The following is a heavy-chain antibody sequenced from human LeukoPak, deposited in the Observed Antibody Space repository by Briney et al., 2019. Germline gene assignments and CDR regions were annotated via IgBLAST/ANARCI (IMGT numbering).Heavy chain of an antibody. V-gene: IGHV1-2*02. CDR3: AISGTPGSVYYYYMDV. D-gene: IGHD1-26*01. Sequence: EASVKVSCKASGYTFTGYYMHWVRQAPGLGLEWMGWINPSSGGTNYAQKFQGRVTMTRDTSISTAYMELSRLRSDDTAVYYCAISGTPGSVYYYYMDVWGKGTTVTVSS. CDR1: GYTFTGYY. CDR2: INPSSGGT. J-gene: IGHJ6*03.